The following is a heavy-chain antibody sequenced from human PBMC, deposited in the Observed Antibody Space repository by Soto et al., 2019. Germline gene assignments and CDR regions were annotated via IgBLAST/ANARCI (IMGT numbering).Heavy chain of an antibody. V-gene: IGHV1-2*02. CDR1: GCTFTGYY. J-gene: IGHJ6*02. Sequence: ASVKVSCKASGCTFTGYYMHWVRQAPGQGLEWMGWINPNSGGTNYAQKFQGRVTMTRDTSISTAYMELSRLRSDDTAVYYCARDHGSSLQYYYGMDVWGQGTTVTVSS. CDR3: ARDHGSSLQYYYGMDV. CDR2: INPNSGGT. D-gene: IGHD6-6*01.